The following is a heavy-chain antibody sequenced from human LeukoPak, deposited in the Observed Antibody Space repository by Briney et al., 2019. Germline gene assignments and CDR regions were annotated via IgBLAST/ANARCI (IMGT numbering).Heavy chain of an antibody. D-gene: IGHD1-7*01. Sequence: PSETLSLTCTVSGGSISSGGYYWSWIRQPPGKGLEWIGYIYHSGSTYYNPSLKSRVTISVDRSKNQFSLKLSSVTAADTAVYYCARDAPSGLELPGSWFDPWGQGTLVTVSS. CDR1: GGSISSGGYY. CDR2: IYHSGST. J-gene: IGHJ5*02. CDR3: ARDAPSGLELPGSWFDP. V-gene: IGHV4-30-2*01.